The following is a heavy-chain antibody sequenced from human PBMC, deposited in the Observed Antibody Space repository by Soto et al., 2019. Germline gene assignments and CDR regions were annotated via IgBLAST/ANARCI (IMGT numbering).Heavy chain of an antibody. V-gene: IGHV3-48*01. CDR1: GFTFSSYS. CDR3: ARDQYDYIWGSYRDDAFDI. D-gene: IGHD3-16*02. CDR2: ISSSSSTI. Sequence: GSLRLSCAASGFTFSSYSMNWVRQAPGKGLEWVSSISSSSSTIYYADSVKGRFTISRDNAKNSLYLQMNSLRAEDTAVYYCARDQYDYIWGSYRDDAFDIWGQGTMVTVSS. J-gene: IGHJ3*02.